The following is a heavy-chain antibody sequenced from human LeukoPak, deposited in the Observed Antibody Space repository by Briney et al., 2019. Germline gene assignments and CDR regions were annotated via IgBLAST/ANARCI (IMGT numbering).Heavy chain of an antibody. CDR1: GFTFDDYA. J-gene: IGHJ4*02. CDR3: AKELGSSGWYGGAGYFGY. Sequence: GGSLRLSCAASGFTFDDYAMHWVRQAPGEGLEWVSGISWNSGSIGYADSVKGRFTISRDNAKNSLYLQMNSLRAEDTALYYCAKELGSSGWYGGAGYFGYWGQGTLVTVSS. D-gene: IGHD6-19*01. V-gene: IGHV3-9*01. CDR2: ISWNSGSI.